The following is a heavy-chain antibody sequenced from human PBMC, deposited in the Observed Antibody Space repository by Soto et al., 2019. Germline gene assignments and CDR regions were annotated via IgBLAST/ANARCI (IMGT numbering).Heavy chain of an antibody. J-gene: IGHJ3*02. D-gene: IGHD6-13*01. CDR3: SRLGQLVRDDFDI. Sequence: PGASLKISCKGSGYSFTSYWIGWVRQMPGKGLEGMGIIYPGDAATRYSPSFQGQVTISADKSISTAYLQWSSLKASCTAMYYFSRLGQLVRDDFDIWGQGTMVTVAS. V-gene: IGHV5-51*01. CDR1: GYSFTSYW. CDR2: IYPGDAAT.